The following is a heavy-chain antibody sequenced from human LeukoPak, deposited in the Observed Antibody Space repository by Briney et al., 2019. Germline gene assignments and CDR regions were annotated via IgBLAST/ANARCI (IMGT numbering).Heavy chain of an antibody. CDR3: AREKEGYNSGYYYYYMDV. CDR1: GGTFSSYA. CDR2: IIPIFGTA. Sequence: ASVKVSCKASGGTFSSYAISWVRQAPGQGLEWMGGIIPIFGTANYAQKFQGRVTITADKSTSTAYMELSSLRSEDTAVYYCAREKEGYNSGYYYYYMDVWGKGTTVTVSS. J-gene: IGHJ6*03. D-gene: IGHD5-24*01. V-gene: IGHV1-69*06.